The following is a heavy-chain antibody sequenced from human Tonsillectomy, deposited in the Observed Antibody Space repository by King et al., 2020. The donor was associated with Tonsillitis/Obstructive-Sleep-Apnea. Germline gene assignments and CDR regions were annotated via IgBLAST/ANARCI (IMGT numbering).Heavy chain of an antibody. V-gene: IGHV4-59*01. CDR3: ASSSPWGGIQTTGTFDY. Sequence: VQLQESGPGLVNPSETLSLTCTVSVCSIRSYYWSWIRQSPGKGLKWIAYIYYSGSTNYNPSLKSRVTISVDTSKNQFSLKLSSVTAADTAVYYCASSSPWGGIQTTGTFDYWGQGTLVTVSS. D-gene: IGHD1-14*01. J-gene: IGHJ4*02. CDR2: IYYSGST. CDR1: VCSIRSYY.